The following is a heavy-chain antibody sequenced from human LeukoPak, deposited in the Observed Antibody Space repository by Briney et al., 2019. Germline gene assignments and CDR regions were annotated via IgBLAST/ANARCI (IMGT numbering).Heavy chain of an antibody. CDR1: GYTFTDYY. CDR2: INSNSGAT. J-gene: IGHJ6*03. Sequence: ASVKVSCKASGYTFTDYYMHWVRQAPGQGPEWMGWINSNSGATSYAQKFQGRVTMTRDMSTSTVYMELSSLRSEDTAVYYCARDGYSGYSDYMDVWGKGTTVTISS. D-gene: IGHD5-12*01. CDR3: ARDGYSGYSDYMDV. V-gene: IGHV1-2*02.